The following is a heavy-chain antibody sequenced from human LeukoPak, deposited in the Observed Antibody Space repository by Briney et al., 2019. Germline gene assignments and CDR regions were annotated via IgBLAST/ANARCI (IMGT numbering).Heavy chain of an antibody. Sequence: GGTLRLSCAASGFTFSSYGMSWVRQAPGKGLEWVAVISYDGSNKYYADSVKGRFTISRDNSKNTLYLQMNSLRAEDTAVYYCAKDFYDFWSGYYTFDYWGQGTLVTVSS. CDR3: AKDFYDFWSGYYTFDY. V-gene: IGHV3-30*18. D-gene: IGHD3-3*01. CDR2: ISYDGSNK. CDR1: GFTFSSYG. J-gene: IGHJ4*02.